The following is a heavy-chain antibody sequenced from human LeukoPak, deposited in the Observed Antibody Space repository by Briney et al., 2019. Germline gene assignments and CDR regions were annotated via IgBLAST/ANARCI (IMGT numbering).Heavy chain of an antibody. J-gene: IGHJ4*02. CDR1: GYSFNSYL. CDR2: VYPGDSDP. V-gene: IGHV5-51*01. D-gene: IGHD5-12*01. CDR3: ARLPGIVATIERYFDY. Sequence: EPMKISCQGSGYSFNSYLIGWVGQVPGKGLEWMGMVYPGDSDPRYSPSFQGQVTISADKSISTAYLQWSSLKASDTAMYYCARLPGIVATIERYFDYCGQGTLVTASS.